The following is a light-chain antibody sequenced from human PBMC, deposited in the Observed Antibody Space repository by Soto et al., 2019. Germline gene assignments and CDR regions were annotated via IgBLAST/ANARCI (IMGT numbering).Light chain of an antibody. CDR2: EVS. Sequence: QSALTQPASVSGSPGQSITISCTGTSSDVGGYKYVSWYQQRPGKAPKLMIYEVSKWPSGVSNRFSGSKSGNTASLTISGLQAEDEADYYCSSYTGTNSLIFGTGTKLTVL. CDR1: SSDVGGYKY. CDR3: SSYTGTNSLI. J-gene: IGLJ1*01. V-gene: IGLV2-14*01.